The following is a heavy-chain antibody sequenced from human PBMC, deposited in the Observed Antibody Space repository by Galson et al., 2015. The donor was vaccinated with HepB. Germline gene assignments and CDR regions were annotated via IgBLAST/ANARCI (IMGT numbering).Heavy chain of an antibody. D-gene: IGHD4-17*01. J-gene: IGHJ3*02. CDR3: VIQGGGDYFFTFDT. CDR2: FDPEDGET. V-gene: IGHV1-24*01. CDR1: GYTLSEFS. Sequence: SVKVSCKVSGYTLSEFSMHWVRQAPARGLEWMGGFDPEDGETIYAQKFQGRVTMTEDTSTDTAYMELSSLRSDDTAVYYCVIQGGGDYFFTFDTWGRGTLVTVSS.